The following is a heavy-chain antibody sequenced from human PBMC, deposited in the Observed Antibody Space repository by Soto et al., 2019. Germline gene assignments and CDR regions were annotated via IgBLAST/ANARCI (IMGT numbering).Heavy chain of an antibody. V-gene: IGHV3-33*01. CDR2: IWYDGSNK. CDR1: GFTFRNYC. CDR3: ARDRSIVVVPGSMDV. Sequence: GGSLRLSCAASGFTFRNYCMHWVRQAPGKGLEWVAVIWYDGSNKYYADSVKGRFTISRDNSKNTLYLQMNSLRAEDTAVYYCARDRSIVVVPGSMDVWGQGTTVTVSS. J-gene: IGHJ6*02. D-gene: IGHD2-2*01.